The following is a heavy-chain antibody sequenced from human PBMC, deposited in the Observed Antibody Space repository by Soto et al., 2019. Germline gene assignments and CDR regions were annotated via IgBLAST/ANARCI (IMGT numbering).Heavy chain of an antibody. D-gene: IGHD6-19*01. V-gene: IGHV6-1*01. Sequence: SQTLSLTCAISGDSVSSNHATWDWIRQSPSRGLEWLGRTYYRSKWYYDYALSVKSRITINPDTSNNQLSLQLNSVTVADTAVYHCARHSYSSGWHWFDPWGQGTLVTVSS. CDR3: ARHSYSSGWHWFDP. J-gene: IGHJ5*02. CDR1: GDSVSSNHAT. CDR2: TYYRSKWYY.